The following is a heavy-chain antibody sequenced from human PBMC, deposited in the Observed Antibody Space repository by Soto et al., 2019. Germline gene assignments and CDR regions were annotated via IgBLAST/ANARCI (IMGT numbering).Heavy chain of an antibody. CDR1: GGSISSGGYY. D-gene: IGHD3-3*01. Sequence: PSETLCLPCTVSGGSISSGGYYWSWIRQHPGKGLEWIGYIYYSGSTYYNPSLKSRVTISVDTSKNQFSLKLSSVTAADTAVYYCARGRYDFWSGSNNNWFDPWGQGTLVTVSS. CDR2: IYYSGST. J-gene: IGHJ5*02. V-gene: IGHV4-31*03. CDR3: ARGRYDFWSGSNNNWFDP.